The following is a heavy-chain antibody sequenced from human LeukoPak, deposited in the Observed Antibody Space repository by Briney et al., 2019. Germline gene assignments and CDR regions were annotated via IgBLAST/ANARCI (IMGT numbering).Heavy chain of an antibody. CDR2: ISYDGSNK. Sequence: PGGSLRLSCAASGFTFSSYAMHWVRQAPGKGLEWVAVISYDGSNKYYADSVKGRFTISRDNSKNTLYLQMNSLRAEDTAVYYCARDTLGYCSSTSCYAAKLGYYYYGMDVWGQGTTVTVSS. CDR3: ARDTLGYCSSTSCYAAKLGYYYYGMDV. J-gene: IGHJ6*02. CDR1: GFTFSSYA. V-gene: IGHV3-30-3*01. D-gene: IGHD2-2*01.